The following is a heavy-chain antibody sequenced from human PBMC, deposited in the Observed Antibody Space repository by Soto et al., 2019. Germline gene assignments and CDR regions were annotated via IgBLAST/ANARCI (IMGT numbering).Heavy chain of an antibody. CDR1: GGSISSYY. CDR2: IYYSGST. CDR3: ARVPYGDSSFDY. D-gene: IGHD4-17*01. J-gene: IGHJ4*02. Sequence: SETLSLTCTVSGGSISSYYWSWIRQPPGKGLEWIGYIYYSGSTNYNPSLKSRVTISVDTSKNQFSLKLSSVTAADTAVYYCARVPYGDSSFDYWGQGTLVTVSS. V-gene: IGHV4-59*01.